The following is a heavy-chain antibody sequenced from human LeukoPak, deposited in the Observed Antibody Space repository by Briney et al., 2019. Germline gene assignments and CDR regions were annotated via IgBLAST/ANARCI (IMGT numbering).Heavy chain of an antibody. V-gene: IGHV4-59*01. J-gene: IGHJ4*02. CDR3: ASVHSSSGWYYFDY. CDR2: IYYSGST. CDR1: GGSISSYY. D-gene: IGHD6-19*01. Sequence: SETLSLTCTVSGGSISSYYWSWIRQPPGKGLEWIGYIYYSGSTNYNPSLKSRVTISVDTSKNQFSLRLSPVTAADTAVYYCASVHSSSGWYYFDYWGQGTLVTVSS.